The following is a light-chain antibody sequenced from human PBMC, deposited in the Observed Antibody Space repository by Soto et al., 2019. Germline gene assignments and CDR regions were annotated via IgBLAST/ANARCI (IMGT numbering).Light chain of an antibody. Sequence: DIVLTQSPATLSLSPGERATLSCRASQSVGNSLAWYQQKPGQAPRLLMYDVFNRATGIPARFSGSGSGTDFTLTISSLESEDFAVDYCQQRANWTFGQGTKVEIK. J-gene: IGKJ1*01. CDR1: QSVGNS. CDR3: QQRANWT. V-gene: IGKV3-11*01. CDR2: DVF.